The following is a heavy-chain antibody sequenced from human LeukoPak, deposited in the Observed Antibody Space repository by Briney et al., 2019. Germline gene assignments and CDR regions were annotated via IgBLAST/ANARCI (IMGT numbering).Heavy chain of an antibody. CDR2: IPYDGNNK. J-gene: IGHJ4*02. CDR3: VKDGDDSGSYLVY. CDR1: RFTFSSYG. Sequence: PGGSLRLSCAASRFTFSSYGMHWVRQAPGKGLEWVAFIPYDGNNKYYADSVKGRFTIYRDNSKHTLYLQMNSLRAEDTAVYHCVKDGDDSGSYLVYWGQGTLVTVSS. V-gene: IGHV3-30*02. D-gene: IGHD1-26*01.